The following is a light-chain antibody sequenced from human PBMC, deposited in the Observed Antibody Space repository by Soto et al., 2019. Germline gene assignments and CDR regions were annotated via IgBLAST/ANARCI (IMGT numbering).Light chain of an antibody. V-gene: IGKV1-5*03. CDR1: QTISSC. J-gene: IGKJ1*01. Sequence: DLQITQYPSTLSVFERHRLTVPFSHSQTISSCLAWYQQKPGKAPKLLIYKASTLKSGVPSRFSGSGSGTEFTLTISSLQTDDFATYYCKHYNSYSEAFGKGTKVDIK. CDR2: KAS. CDR3: KHYNSYSEA.